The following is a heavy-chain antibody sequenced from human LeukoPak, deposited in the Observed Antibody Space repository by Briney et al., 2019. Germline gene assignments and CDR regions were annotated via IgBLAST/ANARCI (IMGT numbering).Heavy chain of an antibody. V-gene: IGHV4-59*01. CDR1: GGSISSYY. Sequence: PSETLSLTCTVSGGSISSYYWSWIRQPPGKGLEWIGYIYYSGSTNYNPSLKSRVTISVDTSKNQFSLKLSSVTAADTAVYYCARGFDCTNGVCYTEHYYYYMDVWGKGTTVTVSS. CDR3: ARGFDCTNGVCYTEHYYYYMDV. CDR2: IYYSGST. D-gene: IGHD2-8*01. J-gene: IGHJ6*03.